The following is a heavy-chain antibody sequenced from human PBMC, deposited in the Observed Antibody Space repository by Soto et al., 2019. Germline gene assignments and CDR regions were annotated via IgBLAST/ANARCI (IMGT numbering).Heavy chain of an antibody. Sequence: EVQLLESGGGLVQPGGSLRLSCAASGFTFSSYAMSWVRQAPGKGLEWVSAISGSGGSTYYADSVKGRFTISRDNSKNPLYLQMNSLRAEVTAVYYCARGDCSSTSCYFLPSAFDIWGQGTMVTVSS. CDR2: ISGSGGST. J-gene: IGHJ3*02. CDR3: ARGDCSSTSCYFLPSAFDI. D-gene: IGHD2-2*01. V-gene: IGHV3-23*01. CDR1: GFTFSSYA.